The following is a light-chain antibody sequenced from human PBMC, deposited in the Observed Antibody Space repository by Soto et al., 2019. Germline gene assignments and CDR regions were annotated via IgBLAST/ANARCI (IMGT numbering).Light chain of an antibody. CDR1: QSISSW. CDR3: QQYDSYSKYT. Sequence: DIQMTQSPSTLSASVGDRVTITCRASQSISSWLAWYQQKPGKAPNLLMYDASVLASGVPSRFGGSGSGTEFTLTIRSLQPDDFATYYCQQYDSYSKYTFGQGTKLEIK. V-gene: IGKV1-5*01. J-gene: IGKJ2*01. CDR2: DAS.